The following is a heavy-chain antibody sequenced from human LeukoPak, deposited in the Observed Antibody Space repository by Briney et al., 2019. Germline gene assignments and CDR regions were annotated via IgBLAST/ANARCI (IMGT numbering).Heavy chain of an antibody. Sequence: PGGSLRLSCAASGFTVHSNYMSWVRQAPGKGLEWVSVIDRSGVTHYADSVKGRFTISRDNSKNTLYLQMNSLRAEDTAVYYCASDRYSSSWFNLWGQGTLVTVSS. V-gene: IGHV3-53*01. CDR2: IDRSGVT. D-gene: IGHD6-13*01. J-gene: IGHJ4*02. CDR1: GFTVHSNY. CDR3: ASDRYSSSWFNL.